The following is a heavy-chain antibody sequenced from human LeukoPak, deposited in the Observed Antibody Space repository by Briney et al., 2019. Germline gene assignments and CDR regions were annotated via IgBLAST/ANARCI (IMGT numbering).Heavy chain of an antibody. J-gene: IGHJ4*02. V-gene: IGHV3-21*01. Sequence: GGSLRLSCAASGFTFSSYSMNWVRQAPGKGLEWVSSISSSSSYIYYADSVKGRFTSSRDNAKNSLYLQMNSLRAEDTAVYYCASLGTDCSSTSCYYWGQGTLVTVSS. CDR1: GFTFSSYS. CDR2: ISSSSSYI. CDR3: ASLGTDCSSTSCYY. D-gene: IGHD2-2*01.